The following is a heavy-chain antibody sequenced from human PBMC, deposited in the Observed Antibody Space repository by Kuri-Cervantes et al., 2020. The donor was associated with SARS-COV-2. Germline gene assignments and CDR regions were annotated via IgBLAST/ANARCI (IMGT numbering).Heavy chain of an antibody. CDR2: INPSGGST. CDR3: ASQIITIFGVVIGEGGYFQH. Sequence: ASVKVSCKASGYTFTSYDINWVRQATGQGLEWMGIINPSGGSTSYAQKFQGRVTMTRDTSTSTVYMELSSLRSEDTAVYYCASQIITIFGVVIGEGGYFQHWGQGTLVTVSS. V-gene: IGHV1-46*03. CDR1: GYTFTSYD. J-gene: IGHJ1*01. D-gene: IGHD3-3*01.